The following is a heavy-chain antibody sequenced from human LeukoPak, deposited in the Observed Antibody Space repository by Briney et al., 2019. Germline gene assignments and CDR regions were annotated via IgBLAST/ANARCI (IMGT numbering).Heavy chain of an antibody. CDR2: INPNSGGT. CDR3: AREMGYCSGGSCYSNFDY. J-gene: IGHJ4*02. Sequence: ASVKVSCKASGYTFTGYYMHWVRQAPGQGLEWMGWINPNSGGTNYAQKFQGRVTMTRDTSISTAYMELSRLRSDDTAVYYRAREMGYCSGGSCYSNFDYWGQGTLVTVSS. D-gene: IGHD2-15*01. CDR1: GYTFTGYY. V-gene: IGHV1-2*02.